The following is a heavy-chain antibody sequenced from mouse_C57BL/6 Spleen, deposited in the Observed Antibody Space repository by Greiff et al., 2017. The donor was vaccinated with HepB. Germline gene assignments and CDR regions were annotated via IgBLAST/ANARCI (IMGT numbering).Heavy chain of an antibody. Sequence: VQLKESGAELVKPGASVKLSCTASGFNIKDYYMHWVKQRTEQGLEWIGRIDPEDGETKYAPKFQGKATITADTSSNTAYLQLSSLTSEDTAVYYCARFPFNTTIVEIDYWGQGTTLTVSS. V-gene: IGHV14-2*01. D-gene: IGHD1-1*01. CDR2: IDPEDGET. J-gene: IGHJ2*01. CDR3: ARFPFNTTIVEIDY. CDR1: GFNIKDYY.